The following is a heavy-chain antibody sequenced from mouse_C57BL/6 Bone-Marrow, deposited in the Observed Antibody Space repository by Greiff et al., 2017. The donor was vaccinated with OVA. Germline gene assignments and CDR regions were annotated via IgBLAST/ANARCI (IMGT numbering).Heavy chain of an antibody. J-gene: IGHJ1*03. Sequence: EVHLVESGGGLVQPGGSLKLSCAASGFTFSDYYMYWVRQTPEKRLEWVAYISNGGGSTYYPDTVKGRFTISRDNAKNTLYLQMSRLKSEDTAMYYCARQHYYGSLHWYFDVWGTGTTVTVSS. CDR3: ARQHYYGSLHWYFDV. V-gene: IGHV5-12*01. CDR2: ISNGGGST. D-gene: IGHD1-1*01. CDR1: GFTFSDYY.